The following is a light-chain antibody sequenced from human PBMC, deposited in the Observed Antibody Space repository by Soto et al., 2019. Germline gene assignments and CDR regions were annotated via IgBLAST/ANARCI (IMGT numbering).Light chain of an antibody. CDR3: QQYSSSPPVYT. V-gene: IGKV3-20*01. CDR1: QSVSSNY. CDR2: GAS. Sequence: EIVLTQSPGTLSLSPGERATLSCRASQSVSSNYLAWYQQKPGQAPRLLIYGASSRVTGIPDRFSGSGSGTDFSLTISRLEPEDFAVYYCQQYSSSPPVYTFGQGTKLEIK. J-gene: IGKJ2*01.